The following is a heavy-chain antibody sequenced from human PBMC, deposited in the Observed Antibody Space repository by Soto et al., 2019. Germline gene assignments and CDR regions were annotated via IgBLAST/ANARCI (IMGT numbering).Heavy chain of an antibody. V-gene: IGHV1-18*01. CDR3: ARDPVPARPRGYDAFDI. D-gene: IGHD6-6*01. J-gene: IGHJ3*02. Sequence: ASVKVSCKASGYTFTSYGISWVRQAPGQGLEWMGWISAYNGNPNYAQKLQGRVTMTTVTSTSTGYMELRSLRSGDTAVYYCARDPVPARPRGYDAFDIWGQGTMVTVSS. CDR2: ISAYNGNP. CDR1: GYTFTSYG.